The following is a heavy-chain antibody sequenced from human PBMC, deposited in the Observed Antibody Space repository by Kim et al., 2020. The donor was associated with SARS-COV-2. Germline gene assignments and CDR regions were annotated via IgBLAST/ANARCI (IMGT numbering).Heavy chain of an antibody. V-gene: IGHV3-30*18. CDR3: AKGRCWYHYYGMDV. CDR2: ISYDGSNK. J-gene: IGHJ6*02. D-gene: IGHD2-21*01. Sequence: GGSLRLSCAASGFTFSSYGMHWVRQAPGKGLEWVAVISYDGSNKYYADSVKGRFTISRDNSKNTLYLQMNSLRAEDTAVYYCAKGRCWYHYYGMDVWRQGTAVTVSS. CDR1: GFTFSSYG.